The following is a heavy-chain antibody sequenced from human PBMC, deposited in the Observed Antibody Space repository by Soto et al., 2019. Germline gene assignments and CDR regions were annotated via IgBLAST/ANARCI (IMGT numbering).Heavy chain of an antibody. V-gene: IGHV3-48*01. Sequence: GGSLRLSCTAAGFTLSISSMNWVRQAPGKGLEWVSYISNSGSTIYYADSVKGRFTISRGNAKNSMYLQMNNLRAEDTAVYYCTNAFQNWGQGTLVTVSS. CDR2: ISNSGSTI. CDR3: TNAFQN. J-gene: IGHJ4*02. CDR1: GFTLSISS.